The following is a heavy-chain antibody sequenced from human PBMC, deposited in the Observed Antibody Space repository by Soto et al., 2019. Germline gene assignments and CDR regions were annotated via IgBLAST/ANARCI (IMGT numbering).Heavy chain of an antibody. V-gene: IGHV4-34*01. CDR3: ARVGAAANLYYYYDYMDV. J-gene: IGHJ6*03. Sequence: SETLSLTCAVYGGSFSGYYWSWIRQPPGKGLEWIGEINHSGSTNYNPSLKSRVTISVDTSKNQFSLKLSSVTAADTAVYYCARVGAAANLYYYYDYMDVWAKRTTVTVSS. CDR1: GGSFSGYY. D-gene: IGHD6-13*01. CDR2: INHSGST.